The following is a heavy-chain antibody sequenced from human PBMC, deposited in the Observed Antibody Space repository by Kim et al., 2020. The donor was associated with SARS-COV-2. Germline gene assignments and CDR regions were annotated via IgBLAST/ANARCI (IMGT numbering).Heavy chain of an antibody. Sequence: YADSVKSRFTISRDNAENALYLQMNTLRAEDTAVYYCAREGSSGYHFDYWGQGTLVTVSS. D-gene: IGHD3-22*01. J-gene: IGHJ4*02. V-gene: IGHV3-11*04. CDR3: AREGSSGYHFDY.